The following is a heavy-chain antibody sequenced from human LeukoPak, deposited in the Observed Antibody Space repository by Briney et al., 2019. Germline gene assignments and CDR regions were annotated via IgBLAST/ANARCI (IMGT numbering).Heavy chain of an antibody. CDR2: IYYSGST. CDR3: ARHPFDTRTEYWYFDL. Sequence: PSETLSLTCTVSGGSISSYYWSWIRQPPGKGLEWIGYIYYSGSTNYNPSLKSRVTISVDTSKNQFSLKLSSVTAADTAVYYCARHPFDTRTEYWYFDLWGRGTLVTVSS. V-gene: IGHV4-59*08. CDR1: GGSISSYY. D-gene: IGHD3-9*01. J-gene: IGHJ2*01.